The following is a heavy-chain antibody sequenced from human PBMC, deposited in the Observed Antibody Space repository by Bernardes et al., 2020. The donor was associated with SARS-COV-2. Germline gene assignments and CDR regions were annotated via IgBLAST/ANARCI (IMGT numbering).Heavy chain of an antibody. CDR2: IYWDDDK. CDR3: AHQLGAAGMWYFDY. V-gene: IGHV2-5*02. CDR1: GFSLTTSAVG. Sequence: SGPTLVKPRQTLTLTCSFSGFSLTTSAVGVGWVRQPPGKALEWLAVIYWDDDKRYSPSLNNRLSITKDTSKNQVVLTMTDMDPLDTATYYCAHQLGAAGMWYFDYWGQGALVTVSS. J-gene: IGHJ4*02. D-gene: IGHD6-13*01.